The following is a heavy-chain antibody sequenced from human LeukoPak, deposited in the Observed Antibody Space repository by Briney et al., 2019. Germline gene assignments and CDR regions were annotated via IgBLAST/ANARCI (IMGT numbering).Heavy chain of an antibody. Sequence: SETLSLTCAVYGGSFSGYYWSWIRQPPGKGLEWIGEINHSGSTNYNPSLKSRVTISEDTSKNQFSLKLSSVTAADTAVYYCARVRGSGYCSGGSCSVRFDPWGQGTLVTVSS. J-gene: IGHJ5*02. V-gene: IGHV4-34*01. CDR3: ARVRGSGYCSGGSCSVRFDP. CDR2: INHSGST. D-gene: IGHD2-15*01. CDR1: GGSFSGYY.